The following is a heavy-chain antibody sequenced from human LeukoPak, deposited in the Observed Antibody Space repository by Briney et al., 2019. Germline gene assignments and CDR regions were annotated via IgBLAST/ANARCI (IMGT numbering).Heavy chain of an antibody. CDR2: IWYDATTR. V-gene: IGHV3-33*06. CDR1: GFTFRNLG. D-gene: IGHD1/OR15-1a*01. J-gene: IGHJ4*02. CDR3: AKDEHHQQGYFFDY. Sequence: GGSLRLSCAAAGFTFRNLGMHWVRQAPGKGLEWVAIIWYDATTRYYADSVKGRFTISRYNSKNTLYLQMNSLRAEDTAVYFCAKDEHHQQGYFFDYWGQGTLVTVSS.